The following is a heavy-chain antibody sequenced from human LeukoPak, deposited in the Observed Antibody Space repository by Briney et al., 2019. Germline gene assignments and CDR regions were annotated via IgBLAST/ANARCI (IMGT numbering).Heavy chain of an antibody. J-gene: IGHJ4*02. CDR1: GFTFSSYE. V-gene: IGHV3-48*03. Sequence: GGSLRLSCAASGFTFSSYEMNWVRQAPGKGLEWVSYISSSGSTIYYAGSVKGRFTISRDNAKNSLYLQMNSLRAEDTAVYYCARDYGASSGWYIYWGQGTLVTVSS. CDR3: ARDYGASSGWYIY. CDR2: ISSSGSTI. D-gene: IGHD6-19*01.